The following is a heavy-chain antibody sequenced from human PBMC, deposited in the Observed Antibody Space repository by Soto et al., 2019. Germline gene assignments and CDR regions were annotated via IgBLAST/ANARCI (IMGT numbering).Heavy chain of an antibody. D-gene: IGHD6-19*01. J-gene: IGHJ6*02. Sequence: PXESLTISLKGPGYSVTSYWIGWVCQMPGKCLEWMGIIYPGDSDTRYSPSFQGQVTISADKSISTAYLQWSSLKDSDTAMYYCARHAPRIAVAGYYYYYGMDVSGQGTTVTVSS. CDR2: IYPGDSDT. V-gene: IGHV5-51*01. CDR3: ARHAPRIAVAGYYYYYGMDV. CDR1: GYSVTSYW.